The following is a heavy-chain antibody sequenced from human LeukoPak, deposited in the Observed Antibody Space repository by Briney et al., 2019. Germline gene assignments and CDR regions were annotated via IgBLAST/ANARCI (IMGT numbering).Heavy chain of an antibody. CDR2: INTDGSST. V-gene: IGHV3-74*01. J-gene: IGHJ6*03. Sequence: GGSLRLSCAASGFTFSSYWMHWVRQAPGKGLVWVSRINTDGSSTSYADSVKGRFTISRDNAKNTLYLQMNSLRAEDTAVYYCARVPPGTTEGYMDVWGKGTTLTVSS. CDR3: ARVPPGTTEGYMDV. CDR1: GFTFSSYW. D-gene: IGHD4-17*01.